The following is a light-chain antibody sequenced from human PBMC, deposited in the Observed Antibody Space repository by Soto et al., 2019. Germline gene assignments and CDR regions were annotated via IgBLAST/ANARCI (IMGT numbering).Light chain of an antibody. CDR3: QQSGTSSPRT. CDR1: HTISSSY. J-gene: IGKJ1*01. CDR2: GIS. V-gene: IGKV3-20*01. Sequence: EIVLTQSPGTLSLSPGERATLSCRASHTISSSYLPWYQQKPGQAPRLLMYGISRRATGIPDRFSGSGPGTAFTLTLTSLEPDDFAVYYCQQSGTSSPRTFGQGTKVDI.